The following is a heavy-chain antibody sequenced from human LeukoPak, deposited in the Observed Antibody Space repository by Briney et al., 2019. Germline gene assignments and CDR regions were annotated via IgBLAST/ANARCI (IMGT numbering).Heavy chain of an antibody. V-gene: IGHV1-18*04. CDR1: GYTFTSYG. Sequence: ASVKVSCKASGYTFTSYGISWVRQAPGQGLEWMGWISAYNGNTNYAQKLQGRVTMTTDTSTSTAYMELRSLRSDDTAVYYCASDRNRITMVRGVIIDGTTFDYWGQGTLVTVSS. J-gene: IGHJ4*02. CDR2: ISAYNGNT. CDR3: ASDRNRITMVRGVIIDGTTFDY. D-gene: IGHD3-10*01.